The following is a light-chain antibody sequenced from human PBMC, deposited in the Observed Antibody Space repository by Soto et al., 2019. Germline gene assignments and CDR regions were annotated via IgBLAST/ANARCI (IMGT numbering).Light chain of an antibody. J-gene: IGKJ1*01. CDR2: GAS. CDR3: KQYNNWPPDRT. CDR1: QSVGSN. V-gene: IGKV3-15*01. Sequence: EIVMTQSPATLSVSPGERATLSCRASQSVGSNLAWYQQKPGQAPRLLIYGASTRATGIPARFSGSGSGTEFTLTISSLQSEAFAIYFCKQYNNWPPDRTFGQGTKVEIK.